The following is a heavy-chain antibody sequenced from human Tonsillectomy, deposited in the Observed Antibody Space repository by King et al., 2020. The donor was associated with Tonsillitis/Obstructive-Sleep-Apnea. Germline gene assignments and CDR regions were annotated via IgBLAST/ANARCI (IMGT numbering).Heavy chain of an antibody. V-gene: IGHV4-59*01. J-gene: IGHJ2*01. CDR2: IYYSGST. D-gene: IGHD2-21*01. Sequence: VQLQESGPGLVKPSETLSLTCTVSGGSISSYYWSWIRQPPGKGLEWIGYIYYSGSTNYNPSLKSRVTISVDTSKNQFSLKLSSVTAADTAVYYCARNFHIFDLWGRGTLVTVSS. CDR1: GGSISSYY. CDR3: ARNFHIFDL.